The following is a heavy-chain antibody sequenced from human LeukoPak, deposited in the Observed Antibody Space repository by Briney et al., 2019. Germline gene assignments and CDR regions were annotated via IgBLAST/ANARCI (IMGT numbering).Heavy chain of an antibody. CDR3: ARDKEVSPIFGSKRGSWYFDL. V-gene: IGHV3-30*04. CDR1: GFTFSSYT. CDR2: ISYDGSNK. J-gene: IGHJ2*01. D-gene: IGHD3-3*01. Sequence: GRSLRLSCAASGFTFSSYTIHWVRQAPGKGLEWVAVISYDGSNKYYADSVKGRFTISRDNSKNTLYLQMNSLRAEDTAVYYCARDKEVSPIFGSKRGSWYFDLWGRGTLVTVSS.